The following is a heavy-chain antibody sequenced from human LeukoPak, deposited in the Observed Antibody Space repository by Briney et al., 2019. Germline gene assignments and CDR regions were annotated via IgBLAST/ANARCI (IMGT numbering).Heavy chain of an antibody. Sequence: GGSLRLSCAASGFTFSSYAMSWVRQAPGKGLEWVSGIGASGITTYDADSGKGRFTISRDNSKNTLHLQMNSLRAEDTAVYYCAEDIRRGTMYYYYYGMDVWGQGTTVTVSS. CDR1: GFTFSSYA. D-gene: IGHD4/OR15-4a*01. CDR3: AEDIRRGTMYYYYYGMDV. CDR2: IGASGITT. J-gene: IGHJ6*02. V-gene: IGHV3-23*01.